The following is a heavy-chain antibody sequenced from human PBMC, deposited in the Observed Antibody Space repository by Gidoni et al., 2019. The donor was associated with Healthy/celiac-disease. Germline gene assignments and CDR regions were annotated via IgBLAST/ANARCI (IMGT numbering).Heavy chain of an antibody. J-gene: IGHJ3*02. CDR2: ISSSSSTI. CDR3: ARDTEDYVWGSYRYGDAFDI. Sequence: EVQLVESGGGLVQPGGSLRLSCAASGFTFSSYSMNWVRQAPGKGLEWVSYISSSSSTIYYADSVKGRFTISRDNAKNSLYLQMNSLRDEDTAVYYCARDTEDYVWGSYRYGDAFDIWGQGTMVTVSS. CDR1: GFTFSSYS. V-gene: IGHV3-48*02. D-gene: IGHD3-16*02.